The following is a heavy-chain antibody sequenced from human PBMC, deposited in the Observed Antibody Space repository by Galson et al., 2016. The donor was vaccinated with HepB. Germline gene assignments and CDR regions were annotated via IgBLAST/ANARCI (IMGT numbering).Heavy chain of an antibody. D-gene: IGHD3-22*01. CDR1: GFNFRSYA. CDR3: ARSYDSSGYYLLTYGMDV. V-gene: IGHV3-30*04. J-gene: IGHJ6*02. Sequence: SLRLSCATSGFNFRSYAIHWVRQAPGKGPEWVAVISYDGSNKYYADSVKGRFTISRDNSKNTLYLQMNSLRAEDTAVFYCARSYDSSGYYLLTYGMDVWGQGTTVTVS. CDR2: ISYDGSNK.